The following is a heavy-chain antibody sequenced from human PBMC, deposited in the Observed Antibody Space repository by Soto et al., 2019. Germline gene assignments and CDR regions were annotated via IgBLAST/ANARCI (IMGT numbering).Heavy chain of an antibody. CDR3: ARDFERSAIGP. D-gene: IGHD3-9*01. CDR1: AGSVSIGTYY. CDR2: IAYSGDT. V-gene: IGHV4-61*01. Sequence: PAETLCLTCTVSAGSVSIGTYYWFWIRKPPGKGLESIGYIAYSGDTYYNPSLRSRVTISADRSENKFSLTLKSVTAADTAVYFCARDFERSAIGPWGQGTSVTVSS. J-gene: IGHJ5*02.